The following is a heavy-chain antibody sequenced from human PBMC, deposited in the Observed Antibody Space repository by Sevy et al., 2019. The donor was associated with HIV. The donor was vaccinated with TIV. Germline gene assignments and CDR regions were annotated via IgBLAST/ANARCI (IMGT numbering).Heavy chain of an antibody. Sequence: GGSLRLSCAASGFTFSDSWMTWVRQAPGKGLEWVANIKEDGNERYYVDSVKGRFTLSRDNAKMSDYLELTSLRVEDSAIYYCARGRRNWGLGGLDVWGQGTTVTVSS. D-gene: IGHD3-16*01. V-gene: IGHV3-7*01. CDR3: ARGRRNWGLGGLDV. CDR2: IKEDGNER. J-gene: IGHJ6*02. CDR1: GFTFSDSW.